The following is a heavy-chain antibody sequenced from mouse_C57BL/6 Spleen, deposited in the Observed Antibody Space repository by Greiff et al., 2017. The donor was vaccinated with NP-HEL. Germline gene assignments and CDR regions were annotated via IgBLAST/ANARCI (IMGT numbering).Heavy chain of an antibody. CDR3: AGHWGGYFDV. J-gene: IGHJ1*03. CDR2: IYPGDGDT. V-gene: IGHV1-82*01. CDR1: GYAFSSSW. Sequence: QVQLQQSGPELVKPGASVKISCKASGYAFSSSWMNWVKQRPGKGLEWIGRIYPGDGDTNYNGKFKGKATLTADKSSSTAYMQLSSLTSEDSAVYFCAGHWGGYFDVWGTGTTVTVSS. D-gene: IGHD4-1*01.